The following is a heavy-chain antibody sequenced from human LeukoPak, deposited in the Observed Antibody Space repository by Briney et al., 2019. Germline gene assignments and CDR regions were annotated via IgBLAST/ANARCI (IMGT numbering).Heavy chain of an antibody. CDR2: ISSSGSTI. D-gene: IGHD2-15*01. Sequence: GGSLRLSCAASGFTFSSYEMNWVRQAPGKGLEWVSYISSSGSTIYYADSVKGRFTISRDNAKNSLYLQVNSLRAEDTAVYYCAAPLGYCSGGSCYSPGGFDPWGQGTLITVSS. CDR1: GFTFSSYE. J-gene: IGHJ5*02. CDR3: AAPLGYCSGGSCYSPGGFDP. V-gene: IGHV3-48*03.